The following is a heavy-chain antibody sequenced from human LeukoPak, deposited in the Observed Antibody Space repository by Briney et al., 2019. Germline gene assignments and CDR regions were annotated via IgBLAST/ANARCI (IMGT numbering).Heavy chain of an antibody. CDR1: GGSITSYY. J-gene: IGHJ4*02. CDR2: VYYSGST. V-gene: IGHV4-59*01. Sequence: SETLSLTCTVSGGSITSYYWTWIRQPPGKGLEWIGFVYYSGSTNYNPSLKSRVTISVDTSKNQFSLKLSSVTAADTAVYYCARGGHRLGYWGLGTLVTVSS. CDR3: ARGGHRLGY.